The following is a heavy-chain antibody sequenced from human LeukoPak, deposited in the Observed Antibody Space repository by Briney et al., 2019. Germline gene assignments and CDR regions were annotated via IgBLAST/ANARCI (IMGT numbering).Heavy chain of an antibody. CDR2: INPNTGVT. CDR3: ARSYCGGDCYWTIDY. CDR1: GYTFTGYY. D-gene: IGHD2-21*02. V-gene: IGHV1-2*02. J-gene: IGHJ4*02. Sequence: GASVKVSCKASGYTFTGYYMHWVRQAPGQGLTWMGWINPNTGVTNYARKFQGRVTMTRATSINTAYMELDRLTSDDTAIYYCARSYCGGDCYWTIDYWGQGTLVTVSS.